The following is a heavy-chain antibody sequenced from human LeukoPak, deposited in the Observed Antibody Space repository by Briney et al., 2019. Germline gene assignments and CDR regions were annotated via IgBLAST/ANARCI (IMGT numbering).Heavy chain of an antibody. CDR3: TTEEYTVTGRVDY. CDR2: IKSKTDGGTT. CDR1: GFTFSNAW. J-gene: IGHJ4*02. V-gene: IGHV3-15*01. Sequence: GGSLRLSYAASGFTFSNAWMSWVRQAPGKGLEWVGRIKSKTDGGTTDYAAPVKGRFTISRDDSKNTLYLQMNSLKTEDTAVYYCTTEEYTVTGRVDYWGQGTLVTVSS. D-gene: IGHD4-11*01.